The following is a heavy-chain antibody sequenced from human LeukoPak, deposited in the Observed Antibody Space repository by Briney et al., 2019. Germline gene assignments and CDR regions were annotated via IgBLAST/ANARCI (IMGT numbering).Heavy chain of an antibody. J-gene: IGHJ4*02. D-gene: IGHD3-3*01. CDR3: ARPSVGYDFWSGYFYYFAY. CDR1: GYTFTGYD. V-gene: IGHV1-8*03. CDR2: MNPNSGNT. Sequence: ASEKVSCKASGYTFTGYDINWVRQATGQGLEWMGWMNPNSGNTGNAQKFQGRVTITRNTSIRTAYMELSSLRSEDTAVYYCARPSVGYDFWSGYFYYFAYWGKGTLVTVSS.